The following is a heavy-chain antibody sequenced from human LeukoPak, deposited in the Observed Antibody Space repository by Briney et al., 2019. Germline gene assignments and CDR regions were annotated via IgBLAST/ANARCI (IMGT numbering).Heavy chain of an antibody. CDR3: ARGHLRPGYYYYYMDV. V-gene: IGHV3-20*04. D-gene: IGHD1-14*01. CDR1: GFTFDDYG. J-gene: IGHJ6*03. Sequence: GGSLRLSCAASGFTFDDYGVSWVRQAPGKGLEWVSGINWNGGSTGYADSVKGRFTISRDNAKNSLYLQMNSLRAEDTAVYYCARGHLRPGYYYYYMDVWGKGTTVTISS. CDR2: INWNGGST.